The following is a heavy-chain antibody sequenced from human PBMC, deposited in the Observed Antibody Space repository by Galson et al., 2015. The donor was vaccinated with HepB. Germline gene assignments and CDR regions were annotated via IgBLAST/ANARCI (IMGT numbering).Heavy chain of an antibody. CDR3: ARPPHPGTGTPSHFDY. D-gene: IGHD1-7*01. V-gene: IGHV5-51*01. CDR2: IYPGDSDT. CDR1: GYSFPSYW. Sequence: QSGAEVKKPGESLKISCKGSGYSFPSYWIGWVRQMPGKGLEWMGIIYPGDSDTRYSPSFQGQVTISADQSIITAYLQWSSLKASDTAMYYCARPPHPGTGTPSHFDYWVQGTLVTVAS. J-gene: IGHJ4*02.